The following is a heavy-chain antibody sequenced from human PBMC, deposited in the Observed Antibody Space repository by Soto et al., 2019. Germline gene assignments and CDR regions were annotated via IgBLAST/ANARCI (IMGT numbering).Heavy chain of an antibody. V-gene: IGHV4-61*01. Sequence: SETLSLTCTVSGGSVSSGSYYWSWIRQPPGKGLEWIGYIYYSGSTNYNPSLKSRVTISVDTSKNQFSLKLSSVTAADTAVYYCAREKSSGCHDYWGQGTLVTVSS. D-gene: IGHD6-19*01. CDR2: IYYSGST. J-gene: IGHJ4*02. CDR1: GGSVSSGSYY. CDR3: AREKSSGCHDY.